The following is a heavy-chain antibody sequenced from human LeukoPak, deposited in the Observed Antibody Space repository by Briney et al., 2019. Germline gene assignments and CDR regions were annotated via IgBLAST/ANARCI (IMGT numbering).Heavy chain of an antibody. D-gene: IGHD3-22*01. V-gene: IGHV3-23*01. Sequence: GGSLRLSCAASGFTFSTYTMYWVRHPPGKGLEWVSIIGSSGGGIHYADSVKGRFTISRDNSKNTLYLQMNSLRAEDTAVYYCAKDSYDSSGSRYDYWGQGTLVTVSS. CDR1: GFTFSTYT. J-gene: IGHJ4*02. CDR3: AKDSYDSSGSRYDY. CDR2: IGSSGGGI.